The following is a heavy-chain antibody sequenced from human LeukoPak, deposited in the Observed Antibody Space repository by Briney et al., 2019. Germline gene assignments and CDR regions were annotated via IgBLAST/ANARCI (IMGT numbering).Heavy chain of an antibody. CDR2: MNPNSGNT. Sequence: ASVKVSCKASGYTFTSYDFNWVRQATGQGLEWMGWMNPNSGNTGYAQKFQGRVTMTRNTSISTAYMELSSLRSEDTAVYYCARGRGSSWYWGYYYYGMDVWGQGTTVTVSS. D-gene: IGHD6-13*01. V-gene: IGHV1-8*01. CDR1: GYTFTSYD. CDR3: ARGRGSSWYWGYYYYGMDV. J-gene: IGHJ6*02.